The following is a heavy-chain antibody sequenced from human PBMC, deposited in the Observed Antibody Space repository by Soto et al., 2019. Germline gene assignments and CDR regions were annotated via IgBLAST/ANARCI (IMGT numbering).Heavy chain of an antibody. CDR1: GYSFTSYW. V-gene: IGHV5-10-1*01. CDR2: IDPSDSYT. D-gene: IGHD2-15*01. J-gene: IGHJ5*02. Sequence: GESLKISCKGSGYSFTSYWISWVRQMPGKGLEWMGRIDPSDSYTNYSPSFQGHVTISADKSISTAYLQWSSLKASDTAMYYCARPGYCSGGSCSKWFDPWGQGTLVTVSS. CDR3: ARPGYCSGGSCSKWFDP.